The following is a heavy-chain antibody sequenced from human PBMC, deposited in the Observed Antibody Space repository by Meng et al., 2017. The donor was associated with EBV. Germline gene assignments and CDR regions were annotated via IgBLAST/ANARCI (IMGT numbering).Heavy chain of an antibody. CDR2: ISAYNGNT. V-gene: IGHV1-18*01. Sequence: QVPAVTAGAEGRKLGASVKVSCQASGYTFPSYGISWVRQAPGQGLEWMGWISAYNGNTNYAQKLQGRVTMTTDTSTSTAYMELRSLRSDDTAVYYCARVRTFGGVIPPDYWGQGTLVTVSS. CDR1: GYTFPSYG. J-gene: IGHJ4*02. D-gene: IGHD3-16*02. CDR3: ARVRTFGGVIPPDY.